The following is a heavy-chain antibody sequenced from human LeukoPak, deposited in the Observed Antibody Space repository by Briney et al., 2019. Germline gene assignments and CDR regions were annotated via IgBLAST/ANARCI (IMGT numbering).Heavy chain of an antibody. Sequence: PGGSLRLSCAACGITFSHVWMDWVRQTPGRGLEWVSSISSSGRYIYYTDSMKGRFTLSRDKAKNSLYLQMNSLRAEDTAVYNCARTPSVGSTPDLGFHCWGQGTLVTVSS. J-gene: IGHJ4*02. CDR2: ISSSGRYI. CDR1: GITFSHVW. D-gene: IGHD1-26*01. CDR3: ARTPSVGSTPDLGFHC. V-gene: IGHV3-21*01.